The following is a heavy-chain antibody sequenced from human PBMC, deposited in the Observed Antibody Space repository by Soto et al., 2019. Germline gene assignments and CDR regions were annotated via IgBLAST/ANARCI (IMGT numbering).Heavy chain of an antibody. Sequence: GGSLRLSCAASGFTFSSYSMNWVRQAPGKGLEWVSSISSSSSYIYYADSVKGRFTISRDNAKNSLYLQMNSLRAEDTAVYYCARDNIRERGNDRGGYYFDYWGQGTLVTVSS. V-gene: IGHV3-21*01. D-gene: IGHD1-1*01. J-gene: IGHJ4*02. CDR3: ARDNIRERGNDRGGYYFDY. CDR2: ISSSSSYI. CDR1: GFTFSSYS.